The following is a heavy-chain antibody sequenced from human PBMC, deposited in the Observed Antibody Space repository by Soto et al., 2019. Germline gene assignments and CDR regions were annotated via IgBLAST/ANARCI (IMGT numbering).Heavy chain of an antibody. V-gene: IGHV3-21*01. Sequence: EVQLVESGGGLVKPGVSLRLSCAASGVTFSSYSMNWVRQAPGKGLQWVSSISSRSSYIYYADSVKGRFTISRDNAKNSLYLQMTSLRAEDTAVYYCATESGLRFLEWLFSYWGQGTLVIVSA. CDR1: GVTFSSYS. J-gene: IGHJ4*02. CDR2: ISSRSSYI. D-gene: IGHD3-3*01. CDR3: ATESGLRFLEWLFSY.